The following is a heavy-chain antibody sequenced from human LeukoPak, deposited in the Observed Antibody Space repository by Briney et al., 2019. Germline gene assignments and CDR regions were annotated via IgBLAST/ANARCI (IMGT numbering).Heavy chain of an antibody. CDR2: ISGGTSGT. J-gene: IGHJ3*02. V-gene: IGHV3-23*01. CDR1: GGSFTSYA. Sequence: ASVKVSCKASGGSFTSYAISWVRQAPGKGLEWVSTISGGTSGTHYADSVRGRFTISRDNSENTLYLQMNSLTSDDTAMYYCAKARTGTRSFDIWGQGTMVTVSS. CDR3: AKARTGTRSFDI. D-gene: IGHD1-1*01.